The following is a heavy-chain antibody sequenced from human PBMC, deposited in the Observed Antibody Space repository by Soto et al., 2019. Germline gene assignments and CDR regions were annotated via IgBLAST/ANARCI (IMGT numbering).Heavy chain of an antibody. V-gene: IGHV3-30*18. CDR3: AKDTSSGWNYYYYYGMDV. CDR1: GFTFSSYG. CDR2: ISYDGSNK. Sequence: GGSLRLSCAASGFTFSSYGMHWVRQAPGKGLEWVAVISYDGSNKYYADSVKGRFTISRDNSKNTLYLQMNSLRAEDTAVYYCAKDTSSGWNYYYYYGMDVWGQGTTVTVSS. J-gene: IGHJ6*02. D-gene: IGHD6-19*01.